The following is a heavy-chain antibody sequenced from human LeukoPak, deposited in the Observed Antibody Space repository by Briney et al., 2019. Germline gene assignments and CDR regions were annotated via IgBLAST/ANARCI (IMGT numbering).Heavy chain of an antibody. V-gene: IGHV3-21*01. CDR2: IAISGTYI. J-gene: IGHJ4*02. D-gene: IGHD1-26*01. CDR3: TRDLGATARAYDY. Sequence: GSLRLSCAASGFILSDYNMNWVRQAPGKGLEWVSFIAISGTYITYADSVKGRFTISRDNAKNSLYLQMNSLRVEDTAVYYCTRDLGATARAYDYWGQGTLVTVSS. CDR1: GFILSDYN.